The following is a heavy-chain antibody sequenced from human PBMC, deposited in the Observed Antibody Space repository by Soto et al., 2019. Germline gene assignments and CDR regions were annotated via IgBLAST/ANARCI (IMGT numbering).Heavy chain of an antibody. CDR3: AHRVDRVDYDLNWFDP. D-gene: IGHD3-3*01. CDR2: IYWDDDK. CDR1: GFSLSTSGVG. J-gene: IGHJ5*02. Sequence: SGPTLVKPTQTLTLTCTFSGFSLSTSGVGVGWIRQPPGKALEWLALIYWDDDKRYSPSLKSRLTITKDTSKNQVVLTMTNMDPVDTATYYCAHRVDRVDYDLNWFDPWGQGTLVTVSS. V-gene: IGHV2-5*02.